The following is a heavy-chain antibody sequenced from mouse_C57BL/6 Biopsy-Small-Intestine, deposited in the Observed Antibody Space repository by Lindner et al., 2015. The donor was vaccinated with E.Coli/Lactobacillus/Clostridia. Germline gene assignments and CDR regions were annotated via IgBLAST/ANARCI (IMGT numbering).Heavy chain of an antibody. D-gene: IGHD4-1*02. CDR2: IYPGNDNT. CDR1: GYTFTNYD. V-gene: IGHV1-85*01. CDR3: ARWGLNWHFFDY. Sequence: QESGPELAKPGASVKLSCKASGYTFTNYDINWVIQRPGQGLEWIGWIYPGNDNTKYNEKFKDKATLTVDTSSTTAYMELHSLTSEDSAVYFCARWGLNWHFFDYWGQGTTLTVSS. J-gene: IGHJ2*01.